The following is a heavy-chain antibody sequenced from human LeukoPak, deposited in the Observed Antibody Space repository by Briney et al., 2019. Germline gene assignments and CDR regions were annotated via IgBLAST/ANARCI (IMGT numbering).Heavy chain of an antibody. CDR2: ISYDGSNK. D-gene: IGHD1-14*01. V-gene: IGHV3-30*04. CDR1: GFTFSSYA. CDR3: AKDNLGTFDI. Sequence: GRSLRLSCAASGFTFSSYAMHWVRQAPGKGLEWVAVISYDGSNKYYADSVKGRFTISRDNSKNTLYLQMNSLRAEDTAVYYCAKDNLGTFDIWGQGTMVTVSS. J-gene: IGHJ3*02.